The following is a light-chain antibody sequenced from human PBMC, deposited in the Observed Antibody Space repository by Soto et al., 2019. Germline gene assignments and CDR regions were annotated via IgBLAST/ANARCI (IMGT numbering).Light chain of an antibody. Sequence: DIVMTQSPATLSVSTGDRATLSCRASQSVGNNLAWYQQKPGQAPRLLIFGVSTRATGIPARFSGSGTGSDFTLTISSLQSEDFAVYYCQQYTRWPLTFXGGTKVDIK. CDR1: QSVGNN. J-gene: IGKJ4*01. V-gene: IGKV3-15*01. CDR2: GVS. CDR3: QQYTRWPLT.